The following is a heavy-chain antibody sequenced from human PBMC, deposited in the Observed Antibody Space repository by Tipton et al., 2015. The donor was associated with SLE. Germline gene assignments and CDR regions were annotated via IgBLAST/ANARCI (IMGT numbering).Heavy chain of an antibody. CDR2: IYYGGTT. CDR3: ARTDYYGLVTY. V-gene: IGHV4-59*08. CDR1: GGSISPHY. Sequence: TLSLTCTVSGGSISPHYWSWIRRPPGKGLEWIGYIYYGGTTTYNPFLKSRVTISVDPSKNQFSLKLRSMTAADTAVYFCARTDYYGLVTYWGQGALVIVSS. D-gene: IGHD3-10*01. J-gene: IGHJ4*02.